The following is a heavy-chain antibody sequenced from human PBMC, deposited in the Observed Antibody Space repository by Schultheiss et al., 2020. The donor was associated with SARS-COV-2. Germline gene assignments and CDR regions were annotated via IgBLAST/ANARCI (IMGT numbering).Heavy chain of an antibody. CDR3: ARGWFRLGGWSPHGMDV. J-gene: IGHJ6*02. Sequence: SETLSLTCTVSGYSISSGYYWGWIRQPPGKGLEWIGEINHSGSTNYNPSLKSRVTISVDTSKNQFSLKLSSVTAADTAVYYCARGWFRLGGWSPHGMDVWGQGTLVTVSS. V-gene: IGHV4-38-2*02. CDR1: GYSISSGYY. D-gene: IGHD6-19*01. CDR2: INHSGST.